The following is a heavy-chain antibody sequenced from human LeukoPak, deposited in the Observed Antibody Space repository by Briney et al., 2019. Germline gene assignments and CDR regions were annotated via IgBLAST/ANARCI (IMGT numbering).Heavy chain of an antibody. Sequence: LETLSLTCTVSGGSISSYYWSWIRQPPGKGLEWIGYIYYSGSTNYNPSLKSRVTISVDTSKNQFSLKLSSVTAADTAVYYCARGGDCSGGSCYFFDYWGQGNLVTVSS. D-gene: IGHD2-15*01. J-gene: IGHJ4*02. CDR2: IYYSGST. CDR1: GGSISSYY. CDR3: ARGGDCSGGSCYFFDY. V-gene: IGHV4-59*01.